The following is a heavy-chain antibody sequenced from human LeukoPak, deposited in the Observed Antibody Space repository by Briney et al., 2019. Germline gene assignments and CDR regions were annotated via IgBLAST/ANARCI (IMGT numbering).Heavy chain of an antibody. CDR1: GFTFSGYA. J-gene: IGHJ6*02. V-gene: IGHV3-9*01. CDR2: ISWNSGSI. Sequence: GGSLRLSCAASGFTFSGYAMHWVRQAPGKGLEWVSGISWNSGSIGYADSVKGRFTISRDNAKNSLYLQMNSLRAEDTALYYCAKTYYYYGMDVWGQGTTVTVSS. CDR3: AKTYYYYGMDV.